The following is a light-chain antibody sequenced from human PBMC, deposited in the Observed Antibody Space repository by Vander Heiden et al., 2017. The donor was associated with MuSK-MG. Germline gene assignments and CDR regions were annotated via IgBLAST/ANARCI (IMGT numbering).Light chain of an antibody. CDR2: AAS. CDR1: QSISSY. J-gene: IGKJ1*01. Sequence: DIQMTQSPSSLSASVGDRVTITCRASQSISSYLNWYQQKPGKAPKLLIYAASSLQSGVPSRFSGSGSGTDFTLTISRLQPEDFATYYCQQGDSTGQTFGQGTKVEIK. V-gene: IGKV1-39*01. CDR3: QQGDSTGQT.